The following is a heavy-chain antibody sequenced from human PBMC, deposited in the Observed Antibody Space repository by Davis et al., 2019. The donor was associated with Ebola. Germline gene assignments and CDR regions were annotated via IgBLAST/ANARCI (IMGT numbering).Heavy chain of an antibody. J-gene: IGHJ6*02. CDR1: GYTFTSYA. CDR3: ARGSSTSLGPYYYYYGMDV. D-gene: IGHD2-2*01. V-gene: IGHV1-2*02. CDR2: INPNSGGT. Sequence: ASVKVSCKASGYTFTSYAISWVRQAPGQGLEWMGWINPNSGGTNYAQKFQGRVTMTRDTSISTAYMELSRLRSDDTAVYYCARGSSTSLGPYYYYYGMDVWGQGTTVTVSS.